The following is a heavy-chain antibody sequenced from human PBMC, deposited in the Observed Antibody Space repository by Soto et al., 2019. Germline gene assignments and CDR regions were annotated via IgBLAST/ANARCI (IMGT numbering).Heavy chain of an antibody. D-gene: IGHD1-26*01. CDR3: VKVGGGNAVDI. J-gene: IGHJ3*02. CDR2: ISAYNGNT. CDR1: GYTLSSYG. V-gene: IGHV1-18*01. Sequence: ASVKVSCKASGYTLSSYGISWVRQAPGQGLEWMGWISAYNGNTNYAQKLQGRVTMTTDTSTNTAYMELRSLRSDDTAVYYCVKVGGGNAVDIWGQGTMVTVSS.